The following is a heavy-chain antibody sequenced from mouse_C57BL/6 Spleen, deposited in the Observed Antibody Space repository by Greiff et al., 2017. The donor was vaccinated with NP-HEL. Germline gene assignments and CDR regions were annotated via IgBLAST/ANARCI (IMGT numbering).Heavy chain of an antibody. J-gene: IGHJ3*01. CDR3: TRAGTAQSSWFAY. D-gene: IGHD3-2*02. CDR2: ISSGGDYI. CDR1: GFTFSSYA. Sequence: EVKVVESGEGLVKPGGSLKLSCAASGFTFSSYAMSWVRQTPEKRLEWVAYISSGGDYIYYADTVKGRFTISRDNARNTLYLQMSSLTSEDTAMYYCTRAGTAQSSWFAYWGQGTLVTVSA. V-gene: IGHV5-9-1*02.